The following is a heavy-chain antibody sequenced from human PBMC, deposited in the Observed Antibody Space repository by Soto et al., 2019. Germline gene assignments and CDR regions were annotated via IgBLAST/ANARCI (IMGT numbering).Heavy chain of an antibody. CDR1: GYTFTGYY. Sequence: ASVKVSCKASGYTFTGYYMHWVRQAPGQGLEWMGWINPNSGGTNYAQKFQGWVTMTRDTSISTAYMELSRLRSDDTAVYYCARDAPSNYDFWSGAIDYWGKGTLVTVS. D-gene: IGHD3-3*01. CDR3: ARDAPSNYDFWSGAIDY. V-gene: IGHV1-2*04. CDR2: INPNSGGT. J-gene: IGHJ4*02.